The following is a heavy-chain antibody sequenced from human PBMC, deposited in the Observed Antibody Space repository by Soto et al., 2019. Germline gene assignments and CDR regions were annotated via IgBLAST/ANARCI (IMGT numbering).Heavy chain of an antibody. J-gene: IGHJ3*02. Sequence: GASVKVSCKASGYTFTGYYMHWVRQAPGQGLEWMGWINPNSGGTNYAQKFQGWVTMTRDTSISTAYMELSRLRSDDTAVYYCARSSGVTIFGVVIVYPLGAFDIWGQGTMVTVSS. V-gene: IGHV1-2*04. CDR1: GYTFTGYY. CDR2: INPNSGGT. CDR3: ARSSGVTIFGVVIVYPLGAFDI. D-gene: IGHD3-3*01.